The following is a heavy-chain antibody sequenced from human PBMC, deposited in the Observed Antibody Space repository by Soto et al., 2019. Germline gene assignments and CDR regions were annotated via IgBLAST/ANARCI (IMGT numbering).Heavy chain of an antibody. CDR1: GYTFSSQW. V-gene: IGHV3-74*01. J-gene: IGHJ4*02. CDR2: INADGSST. Sequence: DVQLVESGGGLVQPGGSLRLSCAASGYTFSSQWMYWIRQVPGKGLVWVSRINADGSSTSYADFVEGRFTISRDNAENTLYLQMNSLRAEDTAVYYCVRGAPFDYWGQGTLVTVSS. CDR3: VRGAPFDY.